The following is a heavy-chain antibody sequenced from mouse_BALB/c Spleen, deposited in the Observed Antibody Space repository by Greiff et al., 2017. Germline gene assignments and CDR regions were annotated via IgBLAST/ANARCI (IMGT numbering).Heavy chain of an antibody. CDR1: GYTFTSYW. D-gene: IGHD2-13*01. J-gene: IGHJ4*01. Sequence: QVQLKQSGAELAKPGASVKMSCKASGYTFTSYWMHWVKQRPGQGLEWIGYIYPSTGYTEYNQKFKDKATLTADKSSSTAYMQLSSLTSEDSAVYYCARNCYSDYVYAMDYWGQGTSVTVSS. CDR2: IYPSTGYT. CDR3: ARNCYSDYVYAMDY. V-gene: IGHV1-7*01.